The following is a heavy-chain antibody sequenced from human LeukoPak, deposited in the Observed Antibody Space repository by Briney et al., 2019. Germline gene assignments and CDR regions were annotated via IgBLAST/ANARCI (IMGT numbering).Heavy chain of an antibody. Sequence: GGSLRLSCAASGFTFSSYGRHWVRQAPGKGLEWVAVIWYDGSNKYYADSVKGRFTISRDNSKNTLYLQMNSLRAEDTAVYYCAKGGYYDSSGLADYWGQGTLVTVSS. CDR2: IWYDGSNK. J-gene: IGHJ4*02. D-gene: IGHD3-22*01. CDR3: AKGGYYDSSGLADY. CDR1: GFTFSSYG. V-gene: IGHV3-33*06.